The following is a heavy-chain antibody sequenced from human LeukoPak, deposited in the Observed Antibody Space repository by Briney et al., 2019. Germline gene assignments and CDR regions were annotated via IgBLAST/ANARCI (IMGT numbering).Heavy chain of an antibody. CDR1: GGSFSGYY. CDR2: INYSGST. V-gene: IGHV4-34*01. CDR3: ARRVYSSSWSYYFDY. J-gene: IGHJ4*02. Sequence: SETLSLTCAVYGGSFSGYYWSWIRQPPGKGLEWIGEINYSGSTNYNPSLKSRVTISVDTSKNQFSLKLSSVTAADTAVYYCARRVYSSSWSYYFDYWGQGTLVTVSS. D-gene: IGHD6-13*01.